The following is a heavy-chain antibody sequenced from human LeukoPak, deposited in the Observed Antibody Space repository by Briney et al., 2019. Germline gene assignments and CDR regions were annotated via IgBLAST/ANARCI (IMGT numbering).Heavy chain of an antibody. V-gene: IGHV1-69*13. J-gene: IGHJ3*02. CDR3: AGSHLVYDYGDPDAFDI. D-gene: IGHD4-17*01. CDR1: GGTFSSYA. Sequence: SMKVSCKASGGTFSSYAISWVRQAPGQGLEWMGGIIPIFGTANYAQKFQGRVTITADEPTSTAYMELSSLSSEDTAVYYCAGSHLVYDYGDPDAFDIWGQGTMVTVSS. CDR2: IIPIFGTA.